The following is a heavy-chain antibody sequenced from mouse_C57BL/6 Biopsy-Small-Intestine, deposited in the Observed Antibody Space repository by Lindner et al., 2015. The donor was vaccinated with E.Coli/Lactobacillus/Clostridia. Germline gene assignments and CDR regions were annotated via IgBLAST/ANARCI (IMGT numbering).Heavy chain of an antibody. CDR1: GFTLSDYG. V-gene: IGHV5-17*01. D-gene: IGHD2-3*01. Sequence: VQLQESGGGLVKPGGSLKLSCAASGFTLSDYGMHWVRQAPEKGLEWVAYISSGSSTIYYADTVKGRFTISRDNAKNTLFLQMTSLRSEDTAMYYCARRERDGYYFDYWGQGTTLTVSS. J-gene: IGHJ2*01. CDR3: ARRERDGYYFDY. CDR2: ISSGSSTI.